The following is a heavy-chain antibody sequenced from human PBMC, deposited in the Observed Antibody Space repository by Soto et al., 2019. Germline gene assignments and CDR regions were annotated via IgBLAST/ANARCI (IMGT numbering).Heavy chain of an antibody. J-gene: IGHJ6*02. CDR1: GGSFSGYY. D-gene: IGHD3-9*01. CDR3: ARAWGLTGYYKSYYYYGMDV. CDR2: INHSGST. Sequence: SETLSLTCAVYGGSFSGYYWSWIRQPPGKGLEWIGEINHSGSTNYNPSLKSRVTISVDTSKNQFSLKLSSVTAADTAVYYCARAWGLTGYYKSYYYYGMDVWGQGTTVTVS. V-gene: IGHV4-34*01.